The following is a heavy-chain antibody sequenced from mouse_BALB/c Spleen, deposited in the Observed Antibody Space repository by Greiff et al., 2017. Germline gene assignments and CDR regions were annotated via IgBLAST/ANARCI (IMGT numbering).Heavy chain of an antibody. J-gene: IGHJ2*01. CDR2: ISSGGGST. D-gene: IGHD6-1*01. V-gene: IGHV5-12-1*01. CDR1: GFAFSSYD. Sequence: EVQLVESGGGLVKPGGSLKLSCAASGFAFSSYDMSWVRQTPEKRLEWVAYISSGGGSTYYPDTVKGRFTISRDNAKNTLYLQMSSLKSEDTAMYYCARQCRGHDLGYYFDYWGQGTTLTVSS. CDR3: ARQCRGHDLGYYFDY.